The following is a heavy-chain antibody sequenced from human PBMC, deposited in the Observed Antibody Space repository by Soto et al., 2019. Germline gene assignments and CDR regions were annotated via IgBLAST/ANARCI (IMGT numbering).Heavy chain of an antibody. D-gene: IGHD6-13*01. CDR3: AKSIIAAGTYHFDN. CDR2: ISGSGSST. J-gene: IGHJ4*02. V-gene: IGHV3-23*01. Sequence: GGSLRLSCAASGFTFTGYAMSWFRQAPGKGLEWVSGISGSGSSTDYADSVKGRFIISRDSSNNTVYLQMNSLTAEDTAMYYCAKSIIAAGTYHFDNWGQGALVTVSS. CDR1: GFTFTGYA.